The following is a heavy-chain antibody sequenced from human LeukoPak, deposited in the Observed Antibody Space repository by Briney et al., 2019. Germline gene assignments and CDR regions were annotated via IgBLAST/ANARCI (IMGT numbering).Heavy chain of an antibody. J-gene: IGHJ5*02. CDR2: IYYNGNT. CDR1: GDSINNYY. Sequence: SETLSLTCSVPGDSINNYYWSWIRQPPGKGLEWIGYIYYNGNTNYNPTLKSRVTISKDTSKKQISLNLSSVTAADTAVYYCARGSNWLDPWGQGTLVTVSS. D-gene: IGHD6-6*01. V-gene: IGHV4-59*01. CDR3: ARGSNWLDP.